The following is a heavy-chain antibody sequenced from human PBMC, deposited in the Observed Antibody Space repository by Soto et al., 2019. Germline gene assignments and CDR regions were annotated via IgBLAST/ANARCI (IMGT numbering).Heavy chain of an antibody. Sequence: GGSLRLSCAASGFTFSSYGMHWVRQAPGKGLEWVAVIWYDGSNKYYADSVKGRFTISRDNSKNTLYLQMNSLRAEDTAVYYCARGLFYYGSGSSSFYFDYWGQGTLVTVSS. J-gene: IGHJ4*02. V-gene: IGHV3-33*01. D-gene: IGHD3-10*01. CDR2: IWYDGSNK. CDR3: ARGLFYYGSGSSSFYFDY. CDR1: GFTFSSYG.